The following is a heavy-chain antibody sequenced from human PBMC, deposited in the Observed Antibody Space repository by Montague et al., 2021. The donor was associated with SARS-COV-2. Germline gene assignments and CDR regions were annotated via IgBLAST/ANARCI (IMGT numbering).Heavy chain of an antibody. J-gene: IGHJ4*02. Sequence: SLRLSCAASGFSFSSRGMSWVRQVPGKGLEWVAPVEQDGSESHYVDSVKGRFTISRDNAKSSAYLQMSSLRVEDTAVYFCARDHYGSEDYWGQGILVTVSS. CDR1: GFSFSSRG. CDR2: VEQDGSES. V-gene: IGHV3-7*01. CDR3: ARDHYGSEDY. D-gene: IGHD3-10*01.